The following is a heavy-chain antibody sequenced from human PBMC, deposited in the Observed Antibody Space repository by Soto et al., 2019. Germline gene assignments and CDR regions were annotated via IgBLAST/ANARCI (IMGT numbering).Heavy chain of an antibody. CDR1: GLTVSSYA. Sequence: PGGSLRLSCAASGLTVSSYAMSWVRQAPGKGLEWVSAISGSGGSTYYADSVKGRFTISRDNSKNTRYLQMNSLRAEDTAVYYCAKDLGNSNSVTDFRRKGTTVPVSS. CDR2: ISGSGGST. V-gene: IGHV3-23*01. CDR3: AKDLGNSNSVTDF. D-gene: IGHD4-4*01. J-gene: IGHJ6*04.